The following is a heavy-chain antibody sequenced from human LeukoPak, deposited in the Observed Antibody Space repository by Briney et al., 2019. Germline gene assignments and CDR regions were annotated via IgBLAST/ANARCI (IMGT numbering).Heavy chain of an antibody. D-gene: IGHD2-15*01. V-gene: IGHV3-43*02. CDR1: GFTFDDYA. Sequence: PGGSLRLSCAASGFTFDDYAMHWVRQAPGKGLEWVSLISGDGGSTYYADSVKGRFTISRDNSKNSLYLQMNSLRTEDTALYYCAKVGYCSGGSCYPVASDIWGQGTMVTVSS. CDR3: AKVGYCSGGSCYPVASDI. CDR2: ISGDGGST. J-gene: IGHJ3*02.